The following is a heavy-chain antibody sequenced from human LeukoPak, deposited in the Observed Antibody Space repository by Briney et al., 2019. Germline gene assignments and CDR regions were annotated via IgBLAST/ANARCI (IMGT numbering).Heavy chain of an antibody. Sequence: EPSDTLSLTCDVSGYSISRSNWWGCIRQPPGKGLEWIGYIYHSRSTYYNPSLRSRVTMSQDTSKNQFSLKLSSVTAVDTAVYYCARTLIFDNRHRGAFDIWGQGTMVTVSS. CDR3: ARTLIFDNRHRGAFDI. V-gene: IGHV4-28*01. CDR2: IYHSRST. D-gene: IGHD3-22*01. J-gene: IGHJ3*02. CDR1: GYSISRSNW.